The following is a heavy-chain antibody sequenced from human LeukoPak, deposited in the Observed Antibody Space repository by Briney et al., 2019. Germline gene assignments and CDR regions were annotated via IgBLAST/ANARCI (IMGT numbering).Heavy chain of an antibody. Sequence: SETLSLTCSVSGGSISSGGYYWNWVRQLPEKGLEWLGYISHSGYSYYTPSLKSRLTISMDTSKNQFSLKLTSVTAADTAGYYCAKFGSDAFDIWGQGTMVTVSS. D-gene: IGHD3-10*01. CDR3: AKFGSDAFDI. V-gene: IGHV4-31*03. CDR2: ISHSGYS. J-gene: IGHJ3*02. CDR1: GGSISSGGYY.